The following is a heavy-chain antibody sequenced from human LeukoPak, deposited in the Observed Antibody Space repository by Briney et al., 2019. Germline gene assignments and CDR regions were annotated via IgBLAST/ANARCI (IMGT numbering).Heavy chain of an antibody. V-gene: IGHV1-2*02. CDR3: ARDGVYSSSWYHDY. CDR2: INPNSGGT. CDR1: GYTFTGYY. D-gene: IGHD6-13*01. Sequence: ASVKVSCNASGYTFTGYYMHWVQQAPGQGLEWMGWINPNSGGTNYAQKLQGRVTMTTDTSTSTAYMELRSLRSDDTAVYYCARDGVYSSSWYHDYWGQGTLVTVSS. J-gene: IGHJ4*02.